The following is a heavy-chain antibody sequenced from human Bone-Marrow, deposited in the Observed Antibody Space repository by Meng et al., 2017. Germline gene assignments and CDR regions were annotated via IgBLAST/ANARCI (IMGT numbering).Heavy chain of an antibody. CDR3: ARGRVVAATNPKFDY. Sequence: VPIQQGGAGLLKPSETLSLTCAVYGGSFSGYYWSWIRQPPGKGLEWIGEINHSGRTNYNPSLKSRVTISVDTSKNQFSLKLSSVTAADTAVYYCARGRVVAATNPKFDYWGQGTLVTVSS. J-gene: IGHJ4*02. V-gene: IGHV4-34*01. D-gene: IGHD2-15*01. CDR2: INHSGRT. CDR1: GGSFSGYY.